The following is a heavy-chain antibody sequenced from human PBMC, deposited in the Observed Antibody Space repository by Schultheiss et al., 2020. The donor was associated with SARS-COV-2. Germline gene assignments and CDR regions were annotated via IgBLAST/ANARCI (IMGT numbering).Heavy chain of an antibody. V-gene: IGHV1-24*01. CDR2: FDPEDGET. D-gene: IGHD6-19*01. CDR1: GYTLTELS. J-gene: IGHJ4*02. Sequence: GESLKISCKVSGYTLTELSMHWVRQAPGKGLEWMGGFDPEDGETIYAQKFQGRVTMTEDTSTDTAYMELSSLRSEDTAVYYCATRGSSGWYWDYWGQGTLVTVSS. CDR3: ATRGSSGWYWDY.